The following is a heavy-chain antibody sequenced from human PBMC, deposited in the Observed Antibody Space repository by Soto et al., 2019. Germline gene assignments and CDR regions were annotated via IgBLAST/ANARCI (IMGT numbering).Heavy chain of an antibody. D-gene: IGHD1-26*01. V-gene: IGHV3-21*01. CDR2: ISSSGAYI. CDR1: GFTFSSYS. Sequence: VGSLRLSCAASGFTFSSYSMNWVRQAPGKGLEWVSPISSSGAYIYYADSVKGRFTISRDNAKNSLYLQMNSLRAEDTAVYYCARDREGVGAGLFWGQGTMVTVSS. J-gene: IGHJ3*01. CDR3: ARDREGVGAGLF.